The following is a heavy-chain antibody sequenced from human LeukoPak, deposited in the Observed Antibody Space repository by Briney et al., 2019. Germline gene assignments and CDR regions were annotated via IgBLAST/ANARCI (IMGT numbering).Heavy chain of an antibody. D-gene: IGHD3-22*01. V-gene: IGHV1-69*13. J-gene: IGHJ6*02. Sequence: SVQVSCQASGGTFSSYAISWVRQAPGQGLEWMGGIIPIFGTANYAQKFQGRVTITADESTSTAYMGLSSLRSEDTAVYYCARDGVVGMTYYYYYGMDVWGQGTTVTVSS. CDR3: ARDGVVGMTYYYYYGMDV. CDR1: GGTFSSYA. CDR2: IIPIFGTA.